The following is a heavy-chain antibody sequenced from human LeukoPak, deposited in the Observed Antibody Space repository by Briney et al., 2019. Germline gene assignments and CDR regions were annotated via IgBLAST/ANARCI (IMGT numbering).Heavy chain of an antibody. V-gene: IGHV3-21*01. D-gene: IGHD1-26*01. CDR3: ARYSGNYGFDY. CDR2: IISSSSHI. J-gene: IGHJ4*02. CDR1: GFTFSGYA. Sequence: GGSLRLSCAASGFTFSGYAMNWVRQAPGKGLEWVSCIISSSSHIYYADSVKGRFTISRDNAENSLYLQMNSLRAEDTAVYYCARYSGNYGFDYWGQGTLVTVSS.